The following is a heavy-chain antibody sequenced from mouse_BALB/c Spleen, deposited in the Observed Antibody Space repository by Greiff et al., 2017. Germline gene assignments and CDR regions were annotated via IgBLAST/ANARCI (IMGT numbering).Heavy chain of an antibody. CDR3: AKRSDGSSYAMDY. CDR1: GFSLTDYG. J-gene: IGHJ4*01. Sequence: VKLQESGPGLVAPSQSLSITCTVSGFSLTDYGVSWIRQPPGKGLEWLGVIWGGGSTYYNSALKSRLSISKDNSKSQVFLKMNSLQTDDTAMYYCAKRSDGSSYAMDYWGQGTSVTVSS. CDR2: IWGGGST. V-gene: IGHV2-6-5*01. D-gene: IGHD1-1*01.